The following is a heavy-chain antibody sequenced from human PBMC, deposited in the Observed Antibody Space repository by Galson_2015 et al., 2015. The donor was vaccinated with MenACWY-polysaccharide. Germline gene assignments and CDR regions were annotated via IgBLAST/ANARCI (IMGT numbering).Heavy chain of an antibody. V-gene: IGHV2-5*02. CDR1: GFSLSTTEVG. J-gene: IGHJ4*02. CDR3: VHSRYSTNGVYYRGIADY. D-gene: IGHD2-8*01. Sequence: PALVKPTQPLTLTCTFSGFSLSTTEVGVGWIRQSPGKALEWLAVIYRDDEKRYSPSLKTRLTITKDTSRSQVVLTMTNMDPVDTGTYYCVHSRYSTNGVYYRGIADYWGQGTLVTVSS. CDR2: IYRDDEK.